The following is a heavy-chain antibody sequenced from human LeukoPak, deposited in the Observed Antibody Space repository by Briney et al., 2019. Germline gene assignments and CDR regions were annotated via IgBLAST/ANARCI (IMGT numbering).Heavy chain of an antibody. CDR2: IYHSGST. Sequence: SETLSLTCAVSGGSISSSKWWSWVRQPPGTGLEWIGEIYHSGSTNYNPSLKSRVTISVDKSKNHFSLKLNSVTAADTAVYYCARHVRVLRFLEWGQGTLVTVSS. D-gene: IGHD3-3*01. V-gene: IGHV4-4*02. CDR1: GGSISSSKW. J-gene: IGHJ4*02. CDR3: ARHVRVLRFLE.